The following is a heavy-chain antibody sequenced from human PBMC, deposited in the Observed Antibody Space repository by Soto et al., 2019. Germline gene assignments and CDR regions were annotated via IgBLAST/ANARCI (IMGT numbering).Heavy chain of an antibody. D-gene: IGHD3-10*01. V-gene: IGHV4-31*01. CDR1: GGSISSGGYY. CDR2: IYYSGNT. J-gene: IGHJ5*02. CDR3: ARGFESVLLGFGESRNWFDP. Sequence: QVQLQESGRGLVKPSQTLSLTCTVSGGSISSGGYYWSWIRQHPGKGLESNGYIYYSGNTFYNPSIKSQFTISVDTSKNQFSLKLSSVTDADTAVNYWARGFESVLLGFGESRNWFDPWGQGTVVTVCS.